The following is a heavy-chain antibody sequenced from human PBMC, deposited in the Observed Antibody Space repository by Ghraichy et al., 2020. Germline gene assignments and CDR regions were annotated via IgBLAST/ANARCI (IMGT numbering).Heavy chain of an antibody. CDR3: ARRHSGTSGWSYYFDY. V-gene: IGHV4-39*01. CDR2: IYNSGST. Sequence: SETLSLTCTVSGGSISSSSYYWGWIRQPPGKGLEWIGSIYNSGSTYYNPSLKSRVTISVDTSKNQFSLKLSSVTAADTAVYYCARRHSGTSGWSYYFDYWGQGILVTVSS. CDR1: GGSISSSSYY. D-gene: IGHD6-19*01. J-gene: IGHJ4*02.